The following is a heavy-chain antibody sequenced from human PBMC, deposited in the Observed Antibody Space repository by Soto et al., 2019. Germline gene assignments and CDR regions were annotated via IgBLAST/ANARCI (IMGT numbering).Heavy chain of an antibody. CDR2: IYYSGST. CDR1: GGSISSYY. V-gene: IGHV4-59*01. Sequence: SQTLSLTCTVSGGSISSYYWSWIRQPPGKGLEWIGYIYYSGSTNYNPSLKSRVTISVDTSKNQFSLKLSSVTAADTAVYYCAREGITFGGVTVTAYFDYWGQGTLVTVSS. CDR3: AREGITFGGVTVTAYFDY. J-gene: IGHJ4*02. D-gene: IGHD3-16*02.